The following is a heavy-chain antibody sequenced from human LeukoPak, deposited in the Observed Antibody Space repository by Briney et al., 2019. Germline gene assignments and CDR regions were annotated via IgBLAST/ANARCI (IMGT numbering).Heavy chain of an antibody. V-gene: IGHV1-8*03. D-gene: IGHD6-13*01. CDR1: GYTFTSYD. CDR3: ARAAAAGIYWFDP. CDR2: MNPNSGNT. J-gene: IGHJ5*02. Sequence: ASVKVSCKASGYTFTSYDINWVRQAPGQGLEWMGWMNPNSGNTSYAQKFQGRVTITRNTSISTAYMELSSLRSEDTAVYYCARAAAAGIYWFDPWGQGTLVTVSS.